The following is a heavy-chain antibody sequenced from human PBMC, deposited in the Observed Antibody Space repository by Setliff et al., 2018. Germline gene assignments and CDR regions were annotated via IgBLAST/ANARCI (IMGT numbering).Heavy chain of an antibody. D-gene: IGHD6-6*01. CDR3: ARGRNVAARLFDS. Sequence: SETLSLTCAVYGASFKDYYWTWIRQSPGQGLEWIGQINHSGSTTSNPSLKSRVAISVHMSKNQISLDLTSVTAADTAVYFCARGRNVAARLFDSWGQGTLVTVSS. V-gene: IGHV4-34*01. CDR1: GASFKDYY. J-gene: IGHJ4*02. CDR2: INHSGST.